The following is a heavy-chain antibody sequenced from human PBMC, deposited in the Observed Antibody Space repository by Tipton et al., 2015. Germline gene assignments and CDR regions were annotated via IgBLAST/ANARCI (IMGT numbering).Heavy chain of an antibody. CDR3: ARARGRHGGLFDS. J-gene: IGHJ4*02. CDR1: SGSISRSY. V-gene: IGHV4-59*01. D-gene: IGHD4-23*01. CDR2: IQYSGST. Sequence: TLSLTCTVSSGSISRSYWSWIRQPPGKELEWIGYIQYSGSTNHNPSLKSRVTISVDTSKTQFSLKMSSVTASDTAVYYCARARGRHGGLFDSWGQGILVTVSS.